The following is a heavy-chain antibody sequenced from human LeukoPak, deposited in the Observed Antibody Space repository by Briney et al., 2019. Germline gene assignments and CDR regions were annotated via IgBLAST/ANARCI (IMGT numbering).Heavy chain of an antibody. CDR2: IYYSGTT. CDR1: GDSISSTTHF. D-gene: IGHD6-13*01. Sequence: SETLSLTCTVSGDSISSTTHFWGWIRQPPGKGLEWIGSIYYSGTTYYNSSLKSRVTISVDTSKNQFSLRLSSVTAADTAIYYCARLHQQQLSVWGQGTMVTVPS. CDR3: ARLHQQQLSV. V-gene: IGHV4-39*01. J-gene: IGHJ3*01.